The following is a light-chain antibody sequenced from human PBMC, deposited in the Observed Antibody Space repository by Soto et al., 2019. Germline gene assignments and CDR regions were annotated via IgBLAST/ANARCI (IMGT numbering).Light chain of an antibody. CDR2: DVS. J-gene: IGLJ2*01. CDR3: SSYTGSSTVL. V-gene: IGLV2-14*03. CDR1: SRDVGGYNY. Sequence: QAVVTQPASVSGSPGQSITISCTGTSRDVGGYNYVSWYQQHPGKAPKLMIYDVSNRPSGVSNRFSGSKSGNTASLTISGLQAEDEADYYCSSYTGSSTVLFGGGTQLTVL.